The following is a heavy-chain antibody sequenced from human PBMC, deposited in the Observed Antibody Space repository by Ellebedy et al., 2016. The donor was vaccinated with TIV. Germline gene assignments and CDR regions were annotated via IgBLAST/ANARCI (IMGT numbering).Heavy chain of an antibody. J-gene: IGHJ3*02. D-gene: IGHD7-27*01. CDR2: ISSSRSYI. V-gene: IGHV3-21*06. Sequence: GESLKISXAASGFTFSSYSMNWVRQAPGKGLEWASSISSSRSYIYYADSVKGRFTISRDNAKNSLYLQMNSLRAEDTAVYYCASVLTGDAFDIWGQGTMVTVS. CDR3: ASVLTGDAFDI. CDR1: GFTFSSYS.